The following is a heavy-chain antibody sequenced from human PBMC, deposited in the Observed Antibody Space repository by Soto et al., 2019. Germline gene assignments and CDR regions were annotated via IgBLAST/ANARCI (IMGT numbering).Heavy chain of an antibody. CDR3: AREVGAPSGWLDP. V-gene: IGHV3-23*01. D-gene: IGHD1-26*01. Sequence: GSLRLSCAASGFTFTNYAMTWVRQTPGKGLEWVSGISASGGLKYYADSVQGRFTVSRDNSKNILYLQMDNLRDEDTALYYCAREVGAPSGWLDPWGQGTQVTV. J-gene: IGHJ5*02. CDR1: GFTFTNYA. CDR2: ISASGGLK.